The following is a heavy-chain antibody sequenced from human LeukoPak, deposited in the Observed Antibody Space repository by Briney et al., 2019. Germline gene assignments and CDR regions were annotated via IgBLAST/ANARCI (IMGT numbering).Heavy chain of an antibody. CDR1: GGSISSGGYY. CDR2: IYHSGST. D-gene: IGHD5-18*01. V-gene: IGHV4-31*03. J-gene: IGHJ4*02. CDR3: ARVDTAMVIDY. Sequence: SQTLSLTCTVSGGSISSGGYYWSWIRQHPGKGLEWIGYIYHSGSTYYNPSLKSRVTISVDTSKNQFSLKLSSVTAADTAVYYCARVDTAMVIDYWGQGTLVTVSS.